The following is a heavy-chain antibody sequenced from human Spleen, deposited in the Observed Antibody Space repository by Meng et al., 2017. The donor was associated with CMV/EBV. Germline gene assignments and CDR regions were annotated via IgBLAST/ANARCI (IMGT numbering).Heavy chain of an antibody. Sequence: QSPLKEFGPAPVKPTQTVTLTCTFSGFSLSTSGVGVGWIRQPPGTALEWLALIYWDDDKSYSPSLKSRLTITKDTSKNQVVLTMTNMDPVDTATYYCAHRQKAAAGPRFDYWGQGTLVTVSS. D-gene: IGHD6-13*01. J-gene: IGHJ4*02. CDR3: AHRQKAAAGPRFDY. CDR1: GFSLSTSGVG. V-gene: IGHV2-5*02. CDR2: IYWDDDK.